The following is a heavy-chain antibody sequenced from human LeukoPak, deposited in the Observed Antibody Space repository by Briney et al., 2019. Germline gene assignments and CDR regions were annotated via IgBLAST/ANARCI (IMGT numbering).Heavy chain of an antibody. V-gene: IGHV1-24*01. CDR3: ATGWLQSNWFDP. J-gene: IGHJ5*02. CDR1: GYTLTELS. Sequence: ASVKVSCKVSGYTLTELSMHWERQAPGKGLEWMGGFDPEDGETIYAQKFQGRVTMTEDTSTDTAYMELSSLRSEDTAVYYCATGWLQSNWFDPWGQGTLVTVSS. CDR2: FDPEDGET. D-gene: IGHD5-24*01.